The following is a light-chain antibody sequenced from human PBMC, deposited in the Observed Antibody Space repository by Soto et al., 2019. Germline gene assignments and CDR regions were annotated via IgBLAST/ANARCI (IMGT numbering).Light chain of an antibody. J-gene: IGKJ1*01. Sequence: DIQMTQSPSSLSASVGDRITITCRASEDISDYLAWYQQNPGKVPKLLIYAASTLQSGVPSRFSGSGSGTDFTLTISSLQPEDVATYYCQKYNSAPRTFGQGTKVDIK. V-gene: IGKV1-27*01. CDR3: QKYNSAPRT. CDR2: AAS. CDR1: EDISDY.